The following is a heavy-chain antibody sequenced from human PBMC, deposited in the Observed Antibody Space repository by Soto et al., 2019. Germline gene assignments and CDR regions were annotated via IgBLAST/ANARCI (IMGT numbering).Heavy chain of an antibody. V-gene: IGHV4-30-4*01. CDR2: IYYSGST. D-gene: IGHD1-26*01. Sequence: QVHLEESGPGLVKPSQTLSLTCTVLGDSIRSGDYYWNWIRQPPGRGLEWIGYIYYSGSTYYNPSLKSRLTMSVDTSKNQFSLRLSSVIAADTAVYYCARSVGYYYYGMDVWAKGPRSSSP. CDR3: ARSVGYYYYGMDV. J-gene: IGHJ6*02. CDR1: GDSIRSGDYY.